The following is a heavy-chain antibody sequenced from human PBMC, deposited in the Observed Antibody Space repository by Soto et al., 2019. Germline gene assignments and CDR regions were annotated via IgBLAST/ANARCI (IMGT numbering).Heavy chain of an antibody. CDR3: ATLLGSHQHYYFGIDV. CDR2: IYYSGGT. V-gene: IGHV4-31*03. D-gene: IGHD2-2*01. Sequence: QMQLQESGPELVKPSQTLSLICTVSGYSMTSGGYYWSWIRHLPGKGLAWIGYIYYSGGTQFNPSLKSRVSMSVDTSKNQFSLRLSSVTAADTAVYYCATLLGSHQHYYFGIDVWGQGTTVTVSS. J-gene: IGHJ6*02. CDR1: GYSMTSGGYY.